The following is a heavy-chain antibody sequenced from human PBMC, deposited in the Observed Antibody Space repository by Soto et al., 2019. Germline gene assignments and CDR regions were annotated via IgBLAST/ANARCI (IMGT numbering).Heavy chain of an antibody. CDR3: ARGTDFDY. D-gene: IGHD2-8*02. CDR2: ISAYNDHT. J-gene: IGHJ4*02. CDR1: GYTLTTYG. V-gene: IGHV1-18*01. Sequence: QVQLVQCGAEVKKPGASVKVSCKAAGYTLTTYGVSWVRQAPGQGLEWEGWISAYNDHTNYAQKFQGRVTMTTDTSPSTAYLDLRSRRSDDTAVYYCARGTDFDYLGQGTLLTVSS.